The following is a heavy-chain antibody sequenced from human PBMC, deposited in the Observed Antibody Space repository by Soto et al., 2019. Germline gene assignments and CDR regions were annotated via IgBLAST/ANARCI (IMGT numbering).Heavy chain of an antibody. J-gene: IGHJ4*02. D-gene: IGHD3-3*01. CDR3: ARGHGGITVFGAPGHFDY. CDR1: GDSIDSSTYY. CDR2: VSYSGST. Sequence: SETLSLTCTVSGDSIDSSTYYWGWIRQPPGKGLEWIGSVSYSGSTYYNPPLKSRVTISVDTSKNQFSLKVSSVSAADTAVYYCARGHGGITVFGAPGHFDYWGQGTLVTVSS. V-gene: IGHV4-39*01.